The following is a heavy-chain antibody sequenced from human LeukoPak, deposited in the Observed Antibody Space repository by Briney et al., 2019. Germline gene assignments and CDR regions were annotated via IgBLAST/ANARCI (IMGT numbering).Heavy chain of an antibody. CDR1: GYTFTDYY. D-gene: IGHD4-23*01. Sequence: ASVIVSCKSSGYTFTDYYMHWVRQAPGQGLEWMGWVNGYSGGTNYAQKFQGRVTMTRDTSISTAYMELSGLRTDDTAVYYCARVNGGFSYDFDYWGHGTLVTVSS. CDR2: VNGYSGGT. J-gene: IGHJ4*01. CDR3: ARVNGGFSYDFDY. V-gene: IGHV1-2*02.